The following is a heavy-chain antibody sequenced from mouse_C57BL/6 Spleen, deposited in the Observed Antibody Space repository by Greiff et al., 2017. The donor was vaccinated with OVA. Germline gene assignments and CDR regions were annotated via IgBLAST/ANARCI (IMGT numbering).Heavy chain of an antibody. D-gene: IGHD1-1*01. J-gene: IGHJ1*03. CDR2: IRNKANGYTT. Sequence: DVKLVESGGGLVQPGGSLSLSCAASGFTFTDYYMSWVRQPPGKALEWLGFIRNKANGYTTEYSASVKGRFTISRDNSQSILYLQMNDLRAEDSATYYCARHYYYGSSYLWYFDVWGTGTTVTVSS. V-gene: IGHV7-3*01. CDR3: ARHYYYGSSYLWYFDV. CDR1: GFTFTDYY.